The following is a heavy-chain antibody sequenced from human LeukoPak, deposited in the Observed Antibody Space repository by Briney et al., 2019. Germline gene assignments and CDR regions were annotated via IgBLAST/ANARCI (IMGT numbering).Heavy chain of an antibody. CDR1: GGSISSNNW. CDR2: IYHSRSA. J-gene: IGHJ6*03. Sequence: SETLSLTCGVSGGSISSNNWWSWVRQPPGQGLEWIGEIYHSRSANYNPSLKSRVTISVDKSKNQLSLKLISVTAADTAVYYCARDVPPSYSSSWYLLFKRENYYMDVWGKGTTVTVSS. D-gene: IGHD6-13*01. V-gene: IGHV4-4*02. CDR3: ARDVPPSYSSSWYLLFKRENYYMDV.